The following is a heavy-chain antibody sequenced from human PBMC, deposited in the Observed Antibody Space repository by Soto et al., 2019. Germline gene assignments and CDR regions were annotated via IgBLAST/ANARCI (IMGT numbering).Heavy chain of an antibody. V-gene: IGHV4-31*03. CDR3: ARSSRSYFDY. Sequence: PSETLSLTCTVSGGSILRSGYFWSWIRQHPGKGLEWIGYIYDSGSTYYNPSLKSRVSLSVDTSKNQFSLNLTSVTAADTAMYYCARSSRSYFDYWGQGTLVTVSS. J-gene: IGHJ4*02. CDR2: IYDSGST. CDR1: GGSILRSGYF.